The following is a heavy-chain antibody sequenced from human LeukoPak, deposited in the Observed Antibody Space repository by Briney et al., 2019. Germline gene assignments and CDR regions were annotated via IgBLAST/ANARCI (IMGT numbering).Heavy chain of an antibody. Sequence: SETLSLTCTVSGGSISSYYWSWIRQPPGKGLEWIGYIYYSGSTNYNPSLKSRVTISVDTSKNQFSLKLSSVTAADTAVYYCARDTSNAYFDYWGQGTLVTVSS. V-gene: IGHV4-59*01. CDR3: ARDTSNAYFDY. D-gene: IGHD3-16*01. CDR2: IYYSGST. CDR1: GGSISSYY. J-gene: IGHJ4*02.